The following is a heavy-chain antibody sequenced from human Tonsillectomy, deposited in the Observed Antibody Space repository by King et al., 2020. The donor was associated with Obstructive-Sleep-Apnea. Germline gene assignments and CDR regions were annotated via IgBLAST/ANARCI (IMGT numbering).Heavy chain of an antibody. D-gene: IGHD3-22*01. J-gene: IGHJ5*02. CDR1: GYSFTSYW. CDR3: ARHKYYDSSGPLGWFDP. V-gene: IGHV5-51*01. Sequence: QLVQSGAEVKKPGESLKISCKGSGYSFTSYWIGWVRQMPGKGLEWMGIIYPVDSDTRYSPSFQGQVPISADKSISTAYLQWSSLKASDTAMYYCARHKYYDSSGPLGWFDPWGQGTLVTVSS. CDR2: IYPVDSDT.